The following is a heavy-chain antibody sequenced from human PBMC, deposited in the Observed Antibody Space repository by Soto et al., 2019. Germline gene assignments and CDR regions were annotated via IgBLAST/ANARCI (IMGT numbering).Heavy chain of an antibody. D-gene: IGHD2-15*01. Sequence: SETLSLTCTVSGGSISSSSYYWGWIRQPPGKGLEWIGSIYYSGSTYYNPSLKSRVTISVDTSKNQFSLKLSSVTAADTAVYYCARIIVVPPNNWFDPWGLGTLVTVSS. CDR2: IYYSGST. CDR3: ARIIVVPPNNWFDP. V-gene: IGHV4-39*01. J-gene: IGHJ5*02. CDR1: GGSISSSSYY.